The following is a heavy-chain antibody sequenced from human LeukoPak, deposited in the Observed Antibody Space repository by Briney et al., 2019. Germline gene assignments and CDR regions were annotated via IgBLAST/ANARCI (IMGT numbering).Heavy chain of an antibody. CDR1: GFTFTDYY. Sequence: GGSLRLSCAASGFTFTDYYMHWVQQAPGKGLEWMGRVDPEDGETIYAEKFQGRVTITADTSTDTAYMELSSLRSEDTAVYYCATASYYGGFAFDIWGQGTMVTVSS. V-gene: IGHV1-69-2*01. J-gene: IGHJ3*02. D-gene: IGHD4-23*01. CDR2: VDPEDGET. CDR3: ATASYYGGFAFDI.